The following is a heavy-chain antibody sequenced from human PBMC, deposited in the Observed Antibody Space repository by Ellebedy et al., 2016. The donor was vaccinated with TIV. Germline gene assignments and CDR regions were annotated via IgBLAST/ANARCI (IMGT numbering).Heavy chain of an antibody. D-gene: IGHD2-2*01. CDR3: AKDLIRYCSSTSCSARYFDY. V-gene: IGHV3-23*01. J-gene: IGHJ4*02. Sequence: ETLSLTXAASGFTFSSYAMSWVRQAPGKGLEWVSAISGSGGSTYYADSVKGRFTISRDNSKNTLYLQMNSLRAEDTAVYYCAKDLIRYCSSTSCSARYFDYWGQGTLVTVSS. CDR1: GFTFSSYA. CDR2: ISGSGGST.